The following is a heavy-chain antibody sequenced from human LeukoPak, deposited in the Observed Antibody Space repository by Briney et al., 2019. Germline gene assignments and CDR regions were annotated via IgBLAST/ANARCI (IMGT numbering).Heavy chain of an antibody. D-gene: IGHD5-12*01. CDR3: ARGSGYDSDY. CDR2: IYTSGST. CDR1: GGSISGYQ. Sequence: PSETLSLTCSVSGGSISGYQWSWIRQPPGKGLEWIGRIYTSGSTNYDPSLKSRVTMSVDTSKNQFSLKLSSVTAADTAVYYCARGSGYDSDYWGQGTLVTVSS. J-gene: IGHJ4*02. V-gene: IGHV4-4*07.